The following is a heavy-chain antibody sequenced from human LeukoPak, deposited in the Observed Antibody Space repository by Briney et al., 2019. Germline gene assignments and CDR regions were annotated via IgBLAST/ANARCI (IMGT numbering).Heavy chain of an antibody. CDR1: GYTFTGYY. CDR2: INPNSGGT. J-gene: IGHJ4*02. CDR3: ARCMTTVITPDY. Sequence: ASVKVSCKASGYTFTGYYLHWVRQAPGQGLEWMGWINPNSGGTNYAQKFQGRVTMTRDTSISTAYMELSRLRSDDTAVYYCARCMTTVITPDYWGQGTLVTVSS. V-gene: IGHV1-2*02. D-gene: IGHD4-11*01.